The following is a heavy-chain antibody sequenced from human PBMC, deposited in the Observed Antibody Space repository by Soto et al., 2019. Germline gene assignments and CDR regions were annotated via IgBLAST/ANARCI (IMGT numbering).Heavy chain of an antibody. CDR1: GGSFSGYY. Sequence: ETLSLTCAVYGGSFSGYYWSWIRQPPGKGLEWVSAISSSSYIYYADSVKGRFTISRDNAKNSLYLQMNSLRAEDTAVYYCARDLWFGVFFDNWFDPWGQGTLVTVSS. J-gene: IGHJ5*02. CDR3: ARDLWFGVFFDNWFDP. D-gene: IGHD3-10*01. CDR2: ISSSSYI. V-gene: IGHV3-21*01.